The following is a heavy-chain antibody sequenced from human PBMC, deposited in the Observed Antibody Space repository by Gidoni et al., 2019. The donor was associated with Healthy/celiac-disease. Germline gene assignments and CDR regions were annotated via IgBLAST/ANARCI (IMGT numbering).Heavy chain of an antibody. D-gene: IGHD2-2*01. CDR3: ARLFLEVVPAAVFDY. CDR2: IYYSGST. CDR1: GGSISSSSYY. Sequence: QLQLQESGPGLVKPSETLSLTCTVSGGSISSSSYYWGWIRQPPGKGLEWIGSIYYSGSTYYNPSLKSRVTISVDTSKNQFSLKLSSVTAADTAVYYCARLFLEVVPAAVFDYWGQGTLVTVSS. V-gene: IGHV4-39*01. J-gene: IGHJ4*02.